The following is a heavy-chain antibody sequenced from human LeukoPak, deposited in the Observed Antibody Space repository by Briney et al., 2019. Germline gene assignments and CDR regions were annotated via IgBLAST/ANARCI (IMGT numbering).Heavy chain of an antibody. D-gene: IGHD5-12*01. V-gene: IGHV3-30*02. J-gene: IGHJ4*02. CDR1: GFTFNNYA. CDR2: IRYDGSNK. Sequence: PGGSLRLSCAASGFTFNNYAMNWVRQAPGKGLEWVAFIRYDGSNKYYADSVKGRFTISRDNSKNTLYLQMNSLRAEDTAVYYCAKDSMWLLDKDGIDYWGQGTLVTVSS. CDR3: AKDSMWLLDKDGIDY.